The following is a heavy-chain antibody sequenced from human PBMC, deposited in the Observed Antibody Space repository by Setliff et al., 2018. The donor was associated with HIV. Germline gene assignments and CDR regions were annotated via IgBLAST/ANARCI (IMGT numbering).Heavy chain of an antibody. J-gene: IGHJ3*02. CDR3: ARRSDFWSEGDAFDI. CDR1: GGPFSGYY. CDR2: INHSGST. Sequence: PSETLSLTCAVYGGPFSGYYWSWIRQPPGKGLEWIGEINHSGSTNYNPSLKSRVTISVDTSKNQFSLKLSSVTAADTAVYYCARRSDFWSEGDAFDIWGQGTMVTVSS. D-gene: IGHD3-3*01. V-gene: IGHV4-34*01.